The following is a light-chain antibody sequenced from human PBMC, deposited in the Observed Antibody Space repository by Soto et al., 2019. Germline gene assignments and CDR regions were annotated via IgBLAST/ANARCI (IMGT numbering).Light chain of an antibody. Sequence: DIQMTQSPSTLSAFVGDRVTITCRASQSIRNWLAWYQDKPGKAPKLLIYGASSLESGVPSRFSGSGSGTEFTLTIGGLQPDDFATYYCQHYNAFPWPFGQGTKVEIK. CDR3: QHYNAFPWP. CDR1: QSIRNW. CDR2: GAS. J-gene: IGKJ1*01. V-gene: IGKV1-5*01.